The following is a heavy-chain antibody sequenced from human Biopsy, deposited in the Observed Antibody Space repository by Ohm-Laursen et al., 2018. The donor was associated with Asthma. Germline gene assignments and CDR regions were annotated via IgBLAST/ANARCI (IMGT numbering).Heavy chain of an antibody. Sequence: SSVKVSCKASGDSFSNYAISWVRQAPGQGLEWMGGLIPVLGTPDHAQMFEGRVTITADESTSTAYMELSSLRSEDTAVYYCARGYSGSDRIVYYYSGLEAWGQGTTVTV. J-gene: IGHJ6*02. CDR3: ARGYSGSDRIVYYYSGLEA. D-gene: IGHD5-12*01. CDR2: LIPVLGTP. V-gene: IGHV1-69*01. CDR1: GDSFSNYA.